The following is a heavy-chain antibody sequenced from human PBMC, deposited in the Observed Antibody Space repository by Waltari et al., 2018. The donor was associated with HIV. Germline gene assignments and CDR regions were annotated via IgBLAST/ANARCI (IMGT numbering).Heavy chain of an antibody. V-gene: IGHV1-46*01. Sequence: GPEWMGMIDPSGGGTGYAQKFQGRVALTRDTSTNTIHMELTSLRLDDTAVYYGARDGSPYSSSWYYFDSWGQGTLVTVSS. CDR2: IDPSGGGT. D-gene: IGHD6-13*01. CDR3: ARDGSPYSSSWYYFDS. J-gene: IGHJ4*02.